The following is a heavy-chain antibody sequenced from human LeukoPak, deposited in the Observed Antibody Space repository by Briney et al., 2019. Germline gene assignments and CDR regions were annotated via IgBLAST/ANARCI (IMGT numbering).Heavy chain of an antibody. CDR1: GGSISSGSYS. D-gene: IGHD1-26*01. CDR2: IYHSGST. Sequence: SETLSLTCAVSGGSISSGSYSWSWIRQPPGKGLEWIGYIYHSGSTYYNPSLKSRVTISVDRSKNQFSLKVSSVTAADTAVYYCARLRSVGATCYFDHWGLGTLVTVSS. CDR3: ARLRSVGATCYFDH. J-gene: IGHJ4*02. V-gene: IGHV4-30-2*01.